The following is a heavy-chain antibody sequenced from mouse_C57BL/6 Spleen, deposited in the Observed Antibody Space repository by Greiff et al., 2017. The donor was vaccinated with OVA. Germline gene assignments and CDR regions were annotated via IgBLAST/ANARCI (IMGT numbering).Heavy chain of an antibody. Sequence: EVQLQQSGPELVKPGASVKISCKASGYTFTDYYMNWVKQSHGKSLKWIGDINPNNGGTSYNQKFKGKATLTVDKSSSTAYMELRSLTSEDSAVYYCARPYYGSNYFDYWGQGTTLTVSS. V-gene: IGHV1-26*01. CDR1: GYTFTDYY. CDR3: ARPYYGSNYFDY. CDR2: INPNNGGT. D-gene: IGHD1-1*01. J-gene: IGHJ2*01.